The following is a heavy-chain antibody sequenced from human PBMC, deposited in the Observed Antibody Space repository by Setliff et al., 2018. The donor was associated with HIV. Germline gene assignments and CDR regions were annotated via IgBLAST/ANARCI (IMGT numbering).Heavy chain of an antibody. V-gene: IGHV4-34*01. CDR3: ARGSDYIWGNYRFPFDY. J-gene: IGHJ4*02. CDR1: GGSFRGYY. D-gene: IGHD3-16*02. CDR2: INHSGST. Sequence: PSETLSLTCAVYGGSFRGYYWSWIRQPPGKGLERIGEINHSGSTNYNPSLKSRVTISVDTSKSQFSLKLSSVTAADTALYYCARGSDYIWGNYRFPFDYWGQGTLVTVSS.